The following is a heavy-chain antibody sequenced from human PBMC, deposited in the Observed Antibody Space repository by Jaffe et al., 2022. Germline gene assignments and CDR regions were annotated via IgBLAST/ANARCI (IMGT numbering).Heavy chain of an antibody. CDR2: VQSKTDGGTS. D-gene: IGHD2-2*01. CDR3: TTGYCTSTRCSKYYFDY. V-gene: IGHV3-15*01. J-gene: IGHJ4*02. CDR1: GFTFSNAW. Sequence: EVQLVESGGGLVKPGESLRLSCAASGFTFSNAWMNWVRQAPGKGLEWVGRVQSKTDGGTSDYAAPVTGRFTISRDDSKNTLYLQMDSLKTEDTAVYYCTTGYCTSTRCSKYYFDYWGQGTLVTVSS.